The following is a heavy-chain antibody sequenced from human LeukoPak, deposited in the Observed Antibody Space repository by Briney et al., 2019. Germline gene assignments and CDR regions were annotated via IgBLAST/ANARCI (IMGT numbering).Heavy chain of an antibody. J-gene: IGHJ4*02. V-gene: IGHV4-34*01. Sequence: SETLSLTCAVYGVSFSGYYWSWIRQPPGKGLEWIGEINHTGSTDYNPSLKSRVTISVDTSKNHFSLKLSSVTAADTAVYYCARGLGYCSSNSCRYYFDYWGQGTLVTVSS. CDR1: GVSFSGYY. CDR2: INHTGST. CDR3: ARGLGYCSSNSCRYYFDY. D-gene: IGHD2-2*01.